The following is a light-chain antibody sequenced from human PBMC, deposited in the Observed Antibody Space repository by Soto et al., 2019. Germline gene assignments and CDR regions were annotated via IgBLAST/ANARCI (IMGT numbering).Light chain of an antibody. CDR1: QSVSNN. CDR2: DAS. V-gene: IGKV3-11*01. CDR3: QQRSNWPRT. J-gene: IGKJ2*01. Sequence: EIVLTQSPATLSLSPGERATLSCRASQSVSNNLGWYQQKPGQAPRLLIYDASNRATDIPVRFSGSGSGTDFTLTINSLEPEDFAVYYCQQRSNWPRTFGQGTKLEIK.